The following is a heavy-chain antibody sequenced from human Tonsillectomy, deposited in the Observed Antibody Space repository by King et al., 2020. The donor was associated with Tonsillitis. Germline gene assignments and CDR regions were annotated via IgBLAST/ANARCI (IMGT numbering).Heavy chain of an antibody. Sequence: VQLVESGGGLVQPGGSLRLSCAASGFTFSSYWMYWVRQAPGKGLEWVANIKPDGSEKYYVDSVKGRFTISRDNAKNSLYLQMINLIAEETAVYYCVRGTIPQLGLKTGFDSWGQGTLVTVSS. V-gene: IGHV3-7*03. CDR2: IKPDGSEK. CDR3: VRGTIPQLGLKTGFDS. CDR1: GFTFSSYW. J-gene: IGHJ4*02. D-gene: IGHD1-14*01.